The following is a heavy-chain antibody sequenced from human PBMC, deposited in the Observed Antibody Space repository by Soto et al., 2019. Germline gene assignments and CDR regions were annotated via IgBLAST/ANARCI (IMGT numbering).Heavy chain of an antibody. J-gene: IGHJ6*02. CDR3: ATPKNWGPYYYYGMDV. CDR1: GYTLTELS. V-gene: IGHV1-24*01. Sequence: GASVKVSCKVSGYTLTELSMHWVRRAPGKGLEWMGGFDPEDGETIYAQKFQGRVTMTEDTSTDTAYMELSSLRSEDTAVYYYATPKNWGPYYYYGMDVWGQGTTVTVSS. D-gene: IGHD7-27*01. CDR2: FDPEDGET.